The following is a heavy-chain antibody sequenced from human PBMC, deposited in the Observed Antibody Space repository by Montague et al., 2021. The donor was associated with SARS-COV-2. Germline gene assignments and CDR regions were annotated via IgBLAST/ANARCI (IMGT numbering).Heavy chain of an antibody. CDR3: AKSADHNYFLDS. D-gene: IGHD5-24*01. CDR1: GYSISSSNW. J-gene: IGHJ4*02. V-gene: IGHV4-28*01. Sequence: SETLSLTCAISGYSISSSNWWGWIRQAPGRGLEWIGYIYHTGSTYYNPSLKSRVTMSADKSNNLFSLELSPVTAVDTAVYYCAKSADHNYFLDSWGQGTPVTVSS. CDR2: IYHTGST.